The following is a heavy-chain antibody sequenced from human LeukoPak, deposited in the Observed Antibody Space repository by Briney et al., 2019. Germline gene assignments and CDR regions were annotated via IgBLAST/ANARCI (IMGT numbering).Heavy chain of an antibody. V-gene: IGHV1-69*13. D-gene: IGHD7-27*01. J-gene: IGHJ4*02. Sequence: ASVKVSCKASGYTFTNYYMHWVRQAPGQGLEWMGGIIPIFGTANYAQKFQGRVTITADESTSTAYMELSSLRSEDTAVYYCARGANWAKGFDYWGQGTLVTVSS. CDR3: ARGANWAKGFDY. CDR2: IIPIFGTA. CDR1: GYTFTNYY.